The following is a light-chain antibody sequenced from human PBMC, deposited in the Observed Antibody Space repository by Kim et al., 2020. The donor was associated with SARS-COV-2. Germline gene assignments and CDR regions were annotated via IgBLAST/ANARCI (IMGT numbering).Light chain of an antibody. CDR1: QSIGSW. V-gene: IGKV1-5*03. J-gene: IGKJ1*01. CDR2: KAS. Sequence: DIQMTQSPSTLSTSVGDRVTITCRASQSIGSWLAWYQQKPGKAPKLLIYKASSLESGVPSRFSGSGSGTEFTLTISSLQPDDFATYYCQQTYSASRTFGQGTKVDIK. CDR3: QQTYSASRT.